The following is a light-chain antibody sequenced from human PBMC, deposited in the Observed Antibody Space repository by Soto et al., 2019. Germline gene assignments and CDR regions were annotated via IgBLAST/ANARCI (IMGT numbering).Light chain of an antibody. CDR3: QQSFNSPT. CDR2: AAS. V-gene: IGKV1-39*01. Sequence: IQMTQSPSSLSASIGDRVTITCRASPDVSTFLNWYQQKPGKAPKLLIYAASSLQTGVPSTFSGSGSGTDFTLTISSLQREDIATYFCQQSFNSPTFGQGTKLEIK. J-gene: IGKJ2*01. CDR1: PDVSTF.